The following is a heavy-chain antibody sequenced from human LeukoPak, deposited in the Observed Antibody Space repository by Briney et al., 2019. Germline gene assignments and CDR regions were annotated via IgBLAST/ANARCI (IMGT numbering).Heavy chain of an antibody. D-gene: IGHD1-26*01. CDR2: IYYSGST. J-gene: IGHJ4*02. CDR1: GGSISSSSYY. CDR3: ARVKWELLLPYFDY. Sequence: SETLSLTCTVSGGSISSSSYYWGWIRQPPGKGLEWIGSIYYSGSTYYNPSLKSRVTISVDTSKNQFSLKLSSVTAADTAVYYCARVKWELLLPYFDYWGQGTLVTVSS. V-gene: IGHV4-39*07.